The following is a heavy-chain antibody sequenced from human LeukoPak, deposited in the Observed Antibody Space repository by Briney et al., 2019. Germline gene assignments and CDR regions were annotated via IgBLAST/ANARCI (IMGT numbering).Heavy chain of an antibody. V-gene: IGHV3-66*01. CDR1: GFTVTSNY. Sequence: GGSLRLSCAASGFTVTSNYMKWVRQAPGKGLEWVSVIYTSGNAYYADSVKGRFTISRDISKNTLYLQMNSLRVEDTAVYYCVRGGSGWYLYDHWGQGILVTVSS. J-gene: IGHJ4*02. CDR3: VRGGSGWYLYDH. CDR2: IYTSGNA. D-gene: IGHD6-19*01.